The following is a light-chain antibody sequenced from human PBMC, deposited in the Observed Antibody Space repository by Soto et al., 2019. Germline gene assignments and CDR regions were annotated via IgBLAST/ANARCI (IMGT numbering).Light chain of an antibody. Sequence: QSVLTQPPSVSGAPGQRVTISCTGSGSNIGAGSYVHWYQQVPGTAPKLLIYTNFNRPSGVPDRFSGSQSGTSASLAITGLQAEDEGDYYCQSFDITLIGWVFGGGTKLTVL. V-gene: IGLV1-40*01. CDR1: GSNIGAGSY. CDR2: TNF. CDR3: QSFDITLIGWV. J-gene: IGLJ3*02.